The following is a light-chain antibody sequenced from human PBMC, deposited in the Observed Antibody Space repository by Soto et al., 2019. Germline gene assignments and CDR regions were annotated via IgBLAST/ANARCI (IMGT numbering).Light chain of an antibody. CDR2: GAS. Sequence: EIVMTQSPATLSVSTWESASLSYLASQSVRTNLAWYQHKPGQSPRLLIYGASNRATGFPARFSGSGSGTEFTLTINGLQSDDFAVYYCQQYNNWPSWTFGQGTKVDIK. V-gene: IGKV3-15*01. CDR1: QSVRTN. CDR3: QQYNNWPSWT. J-gene: IGKJ1*01.